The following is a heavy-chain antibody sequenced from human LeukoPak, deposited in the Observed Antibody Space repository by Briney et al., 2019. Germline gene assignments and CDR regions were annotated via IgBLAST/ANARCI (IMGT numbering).Heavy chain of an antibody. Sequence: PGESLRLSCTASGITFSHYWMSWVRQAPGKGLEWVANIKQDGSEKYYVDSVKGRFTISRDNAKNSLYLQMNSLRAEDTAVYYCAKDPSIAVAGTRFGLFDYWGQGTLVTVSS. J-gene: IGHJ4*02. CDR3: AKDPSIAVAGTRFGLFDY. D-gene: IGHD6-19*01. V-gene: IGHV3-7*01. CDR2: IKQDGSEK. CDR1: GITFSHYW.